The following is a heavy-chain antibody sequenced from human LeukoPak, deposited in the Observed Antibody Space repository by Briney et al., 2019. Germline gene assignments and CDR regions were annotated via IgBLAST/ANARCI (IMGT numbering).Heavy chain of an antibody. V-gene: IGHV3-23*01. Sequence: GGSLRLSCAASGFSFSIYAMTWVRQAPGKGLEWVSTISGSGGSTYYADSVKGRFTISRDNSKNTLYLQMNSLRAEDTAVYYCAKDQILTGTNLDYWGQGTLVTVSS. CDR3: AKDQILTGTNLDY. CDR1: GFSFSIYA. CDR2: ISGSGGST. D-gene: IGHD1-20*01. J-gene: IGHJ4*02.